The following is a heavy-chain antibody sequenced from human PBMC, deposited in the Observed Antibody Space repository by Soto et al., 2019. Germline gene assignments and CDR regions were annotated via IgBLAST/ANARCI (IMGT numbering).Heavy chain of an antibody. CDR1: GGCIGRYY. V-gene: IGHV4-59*01. J-gene: IGHJ5*02. CDR3: ARAYYDTSCYSLDP. Sequence: SETLSLTCSVSGGCIGRYYWFWIRQPPGKGLEWIGYIYYSDSINYNPSLKSRVIISDDTSKNQFSLRLSSVTAAHTAVYYCARAYYDTSCYSLDPRGHGSLVTVS. CDR2: IYYSDSI. D-gene: IGHD3-22*01.